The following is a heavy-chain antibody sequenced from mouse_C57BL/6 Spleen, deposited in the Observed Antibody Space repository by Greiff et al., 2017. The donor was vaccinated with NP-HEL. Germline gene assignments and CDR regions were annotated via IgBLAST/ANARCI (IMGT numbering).Heavy chain of an antibody. CDR3: AREGVKVYYSDY. CDR2: INPSNGGT. Sequence: VQLQQPGTELVKPGASVKLSCKASGYTFTSYWMHWVKQRPGQGLEWIGNINPSNGGTNYTEKFKSKATLTVDKSSSTDYRQLSSLTYEDSAVYYCAREGVKVYYSDYWGQGTTLTVSS. V-gene: IGHV1-53*01. D-gene: IGHD1-3*01. J-gene: IGHJ2*01. CDR1: GYTFTSYW.